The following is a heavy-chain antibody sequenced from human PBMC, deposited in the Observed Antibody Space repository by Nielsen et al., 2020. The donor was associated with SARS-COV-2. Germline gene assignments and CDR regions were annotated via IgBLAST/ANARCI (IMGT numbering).Heavy chain of an antibody. Sequence: GGSLRLSCAASGFSFSNYWMHWVRQVPGKGLVWVSRINSDGRSTSYAGSVKGRFTISRDNAKNTLYLQMNSLRAEDTALYYCAKGSCSDGSCHFDYWGQGSLVTVSS. V-gene: IGHV3-74*01. CDR3: AKGSCSDGSCHFDY. CDR1: GFSFSNYW. J-gene: IGHJ4*02. CDR2: INSDGRST. D-gene: IGHD2-15*01.